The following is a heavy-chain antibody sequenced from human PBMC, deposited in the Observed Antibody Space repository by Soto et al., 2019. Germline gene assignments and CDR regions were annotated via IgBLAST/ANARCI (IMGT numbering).Heavy chain of an antibody. V-gene: IGHV3-30-3*01. D-gene: IGHD6-19*01. CDR1: GFTFSSYA. CDR3: AGFIAVAGTYWFDP. CDR2: ISYDGSNK. Sequence: QVQLVESGGGVVQPGRSLRLSCAASGFTFSSYAMHWVRQAPGKGLEWVAVISYDGSNKYYADSVKGRFTISRDNSKNTLYLQMNIMRAEDTAVYYCAGFIAVAGTYWFDPWGQGTLVTVSS. J-gene: IGHJ5*02.